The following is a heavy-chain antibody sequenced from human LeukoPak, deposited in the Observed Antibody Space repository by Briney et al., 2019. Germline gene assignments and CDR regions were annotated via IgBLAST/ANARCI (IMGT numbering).Heavy chain of an antibody. J-gene: IGHJ4*02. CDR1: GGSISSSSYY. CDR2: IYYSGST. V-gene: IGHV4-39*01. D-gene: IGHD3-10*01. CDR3: ARLPLTMGFDY. Sequence: PSETLSLTCTVSGGSISSSSYYWGWIRQPPGKGLEWIGSIYYSGSTYYNPSLKSRVTISVDTSRNQFSLKLSSVTAADTAVYYCARLPLTMGFDYWGQGTLVTVSS.